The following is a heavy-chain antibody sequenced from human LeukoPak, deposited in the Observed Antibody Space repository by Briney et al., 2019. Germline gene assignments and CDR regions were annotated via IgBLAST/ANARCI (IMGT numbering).Heavy chain of an antibody. Sequence: GGSLRLSCAASGFTFGNYGMSWVRQAPGKGLEWVSGINWNGGSTGYADSVEGRFTISRDNAKNSQYLQMNSLRVEDTALYYCARDLLKYDYGDYAAYYFDYWGQGTLVTVSS. CDR3: ARDLLKYDYGDYAAYYFDY. J-gene: IGHJ4*02. CDR2: INWNGGST. D-gene: IGHD4-17*01. V-gene: IGHV3-20*04. CDR1: GFTFGNYG.